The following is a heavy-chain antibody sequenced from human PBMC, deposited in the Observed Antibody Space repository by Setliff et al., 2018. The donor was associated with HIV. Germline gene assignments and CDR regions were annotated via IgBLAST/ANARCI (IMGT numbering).Heavy chain of an antibody. D-gene: IGHD6-6*01. CDR3: ARVCLAARTAWFDP. CDR2: ISHSGIA. CDR1: GGSFSGYY. Sequence: SETLSLTCAVYGGSFSGYYWSWIRQPPERGLEWIGEISHSGIANYNPSLKSRVTMSVDTSKSQFSLKLSSVTAADTAIYYCARVCLAARTAWFDPWGQGTLVTVSS. J-gene: IGHJ5*02. V-gene: IGHV4-34*01.